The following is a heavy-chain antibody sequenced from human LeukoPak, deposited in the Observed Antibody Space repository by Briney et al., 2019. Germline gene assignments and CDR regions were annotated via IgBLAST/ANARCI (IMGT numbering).Heavy chain of an antibody. CDR3: ARQYYYDNSGYLYYYGMDV. CDR2: ISYSGST. CDR1: GGSISSYY. Sequence: SETLSLTCTVSGGSISSYYWSWIRQPPGKGLEWIGYISYSGSTDYNPSLKSRVTISVDTSKNQFSLKLNSVTAADTAVYYCARQYYYDNSGYLYYYGMDVRGQGTTVTVS. J-gene: IGHJ6*02. D-gene: IGHD3-22*01. V-gene: IGHV4-59*08.